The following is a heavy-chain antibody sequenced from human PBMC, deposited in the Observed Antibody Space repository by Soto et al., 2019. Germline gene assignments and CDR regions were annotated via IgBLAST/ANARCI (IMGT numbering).Heavy chain of an antibody. J-gene: IGHJ6*02. CDR2: MYPGNSDI. Sequence: EVLLVQSGAELKEPGESLYISCEGSGYSFTSHWIGWVRQMPGKGLEWMGSMYPGNSDIMYSPSVQGQVTISADKSITTAYLHWSSLKASDTATYYCVSQMSGEYGMDVWGQGTTVTVSS. V-gene: IGHV5-51*01. CDR3: VSQMSGEYGMDV. D-gene: IGHD3-10*02. CDR1: GYSFTSHW.